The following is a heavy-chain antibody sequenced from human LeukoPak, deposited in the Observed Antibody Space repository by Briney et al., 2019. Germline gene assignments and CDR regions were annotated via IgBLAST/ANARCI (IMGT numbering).Heavy chain of an antibody. CDR2: IYRSGNT. J-gene: IGHJ4*02. CDR3: YCSSTAWYGDY. D-gene: IGHD2-2*01. CDR1: GGSISSSSYY. V-gene: IGHV4-39*01. Sequence: PPETLSLTCTVSGGSISSSSYYWGWIRQPPGKGLEWIGSIYRSGNTYYNPSLRSRVTISVDTSKNQFSLKLSSVTAADCASPLGYCSSTAWYGDYWGQATLV.